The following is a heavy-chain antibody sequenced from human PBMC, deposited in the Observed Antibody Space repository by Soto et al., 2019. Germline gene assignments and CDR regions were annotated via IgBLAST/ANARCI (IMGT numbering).Heavy chain of an antibody. J-gene: IGHJ4*02. CDR3: AREYYDFWSGYSNFEY. D-gene: IGHD3-3*01. V-gene: IGHV3-7*01. CDR2: IKQDGSEK. Sequence: GGSLRLSCAASGFTFSSYWMSWVRQAPGKGLEWVANIKQDGSEKWYVDSVKGRFTISRDNAKKSLFLQMNSLRAEDTAVYYSAREYYDFWSGYSNFEYWGQGTLVTVSS. CDR1: GFTFSSYW.